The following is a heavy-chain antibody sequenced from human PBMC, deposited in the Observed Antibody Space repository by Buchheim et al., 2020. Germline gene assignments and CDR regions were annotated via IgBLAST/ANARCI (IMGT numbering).Heavy chain of an antibody. Sequence: EVQLLESGGGLVQPGGSLRLSCAASGFTFSSYGMSWVRQAPGKGLEWVSGTSGSGGSTYYADSVKGRFTISRDNSKTTLYLQMNSPRAEDTAVYYCAKTSSYSPAYYMDVWGKGTT. CDR3: AKTSSYSPAYYMDV. J-gene: IGHJ6*03. CDR2: TSGSGGST. D-gene: IGHD5-18*01. CDR1: GFTFSSYG. V-gene: IGHV3-23*01.